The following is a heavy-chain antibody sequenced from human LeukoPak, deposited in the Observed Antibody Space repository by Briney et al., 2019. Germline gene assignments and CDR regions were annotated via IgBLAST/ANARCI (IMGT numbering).Heavy chain of an antibody. CDR2: ISAYNGNT. V-gene: IGHV1-18*01. J-gene: IGHJ4*02. Sequence: ASVKVSCKASGYTFTSYGISWVRQAPGQGLEWMGWISAYNGNTNYAQKLQGRVTMTTDTPTSTACMELRSLRSDDTAVYYCARFSRGLLPALGDYWGQGTLVTVSS. D-gene: IGHD2-15*01. CDR3: ARFSRGLLPALGDY. CDR1: GYTFTSYG.